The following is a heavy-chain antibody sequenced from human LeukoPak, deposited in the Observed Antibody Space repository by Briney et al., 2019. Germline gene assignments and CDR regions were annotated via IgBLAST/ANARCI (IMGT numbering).Heavy chain of an antibody. J-gene: IGHJ4*02. CDR3: ARDPTLYHYGSGSYSD. CDR2: IYHGGST. CDR1: SGPFNGHY. Sequence: SETLSLTCAVYSGPFNGHYWSWVRQPPGKGLEWIGEIYHGGSTNYNPSLKSRVTISVDKSKNQFSLKLNSVTAADTAVYYCARDPTLYHYGSGSYSDWGQGTLVTVSS. D-gene: IGHD3-10*01. V-gene: IGHV4-34*01.